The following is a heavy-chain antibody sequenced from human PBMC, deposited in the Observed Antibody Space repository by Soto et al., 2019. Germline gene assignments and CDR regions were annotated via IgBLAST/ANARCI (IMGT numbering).Heavy chain of an antibody. CDR2: ISSSSSYI. V-gene: IGHV3-21*01. CDR1: GFTFSSYS. J-gene: IGHJ4*02. Sequence: GGSLRLSCAASGFTFSSYSMNWVRQAPGKGLEWVSSISSSSSYIYYADSVKGRFTISRDNAKNSLYLQMNSLGVEDTAVYYCAKVAHSTGTFDYWGQGTLVTVSS. CDR3: AKVAHSTGTFDY. D-gene: IGHD3-3*02.